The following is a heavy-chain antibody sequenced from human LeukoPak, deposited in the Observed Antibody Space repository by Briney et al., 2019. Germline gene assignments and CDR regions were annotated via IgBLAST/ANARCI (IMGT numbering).Heavy chain of an antibody. CDR2: INHSGST. D-gene: IGHD2-2*02. CDR1: GGSFSGYY. J-gene: IGHJ5*02. Sequence: SETLSLTCAVYGGSFSGYYWSWIRQPPGKGLEWIGEINHSGSTNYNPSLKSRVTISVDTSKNQFSLKLSSVTAADTAVYYCARAVVVPAAINGWFDPWGQGTLVTVSS. V-gene: IGHV4-34*01. CDR3: ARAVVVPAAINGWFDP.